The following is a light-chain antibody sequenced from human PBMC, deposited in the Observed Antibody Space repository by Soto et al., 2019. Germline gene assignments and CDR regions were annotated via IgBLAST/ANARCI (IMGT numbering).Light chain of an antibody. CDR3: QQHGSSPWM. CDR1: QSVGSAY. J-gene: IGKJ1*01. V-gene: IGKV3-20*01. CDR2: GAS. Sequence: VVLTQSPGTLSLSPGERATLSCRASQSVGSAYLAWYQQKPGQTPRLLIYGASNRPTGIPDRFSGSGSGTDFTLTINSLEPEDSAVYYCQQHGSSPWMFGQGTKVEIK.